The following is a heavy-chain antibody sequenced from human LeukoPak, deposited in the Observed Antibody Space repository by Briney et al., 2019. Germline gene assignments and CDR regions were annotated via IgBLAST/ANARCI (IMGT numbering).Heavy chain of an antibody. V-gene: IGHV3-66*02. CDR2: IYSGGDT. J-gene: IGHJ4*02. CDR1: GFTVSNIY. CDR3: ARDGVYYYDSSGYSHFDY. D-gene: IGHD3-22*01. Sequence: PGGSLRLSCAASGFTVSNIYMTWVRQAPGKGLEWVSVIYSGGDTYYAESVKGRFTISRDNSKNTLYLQMNRLRAEDTAVYYCARDGVYYYDSSGYSHFDYWGQGTLVTVSS.